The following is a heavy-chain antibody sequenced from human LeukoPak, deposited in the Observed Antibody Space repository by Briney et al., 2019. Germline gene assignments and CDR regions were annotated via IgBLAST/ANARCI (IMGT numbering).Heavy chain of an antibody. CDR3: ARRTSSGWYLFDY. J-gene: IGHJ4*02. CDR2: IYYSGST. Sequence: SETLSLTCTVSGGSISSYCWSWIRQPPGKGLEWIGYIYYSGSTNYNPSLKSRVTISVDTSKNQFSLKLSSVTAADTAVYYCARRTSSGWYLFDYWGQGTLVTVSS. D-gene: IGHD6-19*01. CDR1: GGSISSYC. V-gene: IGHV4-59*08.